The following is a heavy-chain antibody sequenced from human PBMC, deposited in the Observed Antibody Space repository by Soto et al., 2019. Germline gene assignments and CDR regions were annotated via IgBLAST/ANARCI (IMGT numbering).Heavy chain of an antibody. V-gene: IGHV3-23*01. CDR2: ISGSGGST. CDR1: GFTFSSYA. CDR3: AKDRDITMIVAYFDY. J-gene: IGHJ4*02. D-gene: IGHD3-22*01. Sequence: GGSLRLSCAASGFTFSSYAMSWVRQAPGKGLEWVSAISGSGGSTYYADSVKGRFTISRDNSKNTLYLQMNSLRAEDTAVYYCAKDRDITMIVAYFDYWGQGTLVTVSS.